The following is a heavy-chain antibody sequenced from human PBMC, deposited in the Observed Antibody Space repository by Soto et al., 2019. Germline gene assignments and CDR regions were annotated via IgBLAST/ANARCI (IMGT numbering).Heavy chain of an antibody. CDR1: GFSLTTDRVG. V-gene: IGHV2-5*02. Sequence: QITLKESGPPLVKPTQTLTLTCTFSGFSLTTDRVGVGWIRQPPGEALEWLAVIYWDDSKTYRPSLESRLTITTDTSQNQVALTMTNMDSLDTATYYCAPAYGGRSLYWGQGTLVTVSS. CDR2: IYWDDSK. J-gene: IGHJ4*02. D-gene: IGHD1-26*01. CDR3: APAYGGRSLY.